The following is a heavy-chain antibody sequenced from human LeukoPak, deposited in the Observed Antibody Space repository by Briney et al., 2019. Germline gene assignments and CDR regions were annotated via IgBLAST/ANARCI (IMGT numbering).Heavy chain of an antibody. CDR3: ARGVCSGGSCYLFDY. CDR2: ISSSSSTI. D-gene: IGHD2-15*01. Sequence: GGSLRLSCAASGFTFSSYSMNWVRQAPGKGLEWVSYISSSSSTIYYADSVKGRFTISRDNAKNSLYLQMNSLRAEDTAVYYCARGVCSGGSCYLFDYWGQGTLVTVSS. J-gene: IGHJ4*02. V-gene: IGHV3-48*01. CDR1: GFTFSSYS.